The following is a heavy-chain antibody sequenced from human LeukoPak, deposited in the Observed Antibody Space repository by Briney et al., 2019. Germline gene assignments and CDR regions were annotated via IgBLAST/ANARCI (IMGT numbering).Heavy chain of an antibody. CDR2: IYYSGST. CDR3: ARTDRAAAYNDY. CDR1: GGSISSYY. Sequence: SETLSLTCTASGGSISSYYWSWIRQPPGKGLEWIGYIYYSGSTNYNPSLKSRVTISVDTSKNQFSLKLSSVTAADTAVYYCARTDRAAAYNDYWGQGTLVTVSS. J-gene: IGHJ4*02. D-gene: IGHD6-13*01. V-gene: IGHV4-59*01.